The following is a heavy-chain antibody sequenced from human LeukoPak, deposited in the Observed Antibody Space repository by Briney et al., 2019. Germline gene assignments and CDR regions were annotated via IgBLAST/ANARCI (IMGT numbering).Heavy chain of an antibody. CDR2: ISWDGGTT. D-gene: IGHD3-16*02. Sequence: AGGSLRLSCAASGFTFDAYAMHWVRQAPGKGLEWVSLISWDGGTTYYADSVKGRFTISRDNSKNSLYLQMNSLRAEDTALYYCAKGPVRGSYRYGYFDYWGQGTLVTVSS. CDR3: AKGPVRGSYRYGYFDY. V-gene: IGHV3-43D*03. CDR1: GFTFDAYA. J-gene: IGHJ4*02.